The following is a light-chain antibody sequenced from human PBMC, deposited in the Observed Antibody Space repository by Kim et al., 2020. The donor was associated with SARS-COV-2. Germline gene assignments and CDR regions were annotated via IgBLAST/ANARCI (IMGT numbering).Light chain of an antibody. CDR3: QVWESGRDHPV. CDR1: NVGSKS. J-gene: IGLJ3*02. CDR2: YDS. V-gene: IGLV3-21*01. Sequence: SYELTQPPSVSVAPGKTARITCGGDNVGSKSLHWYQQKPGQASVLVMYYDSDRPSGIPERFSGSNSGNTATLTISWVEAGDEADYFCQVWESGRDHPVFG.